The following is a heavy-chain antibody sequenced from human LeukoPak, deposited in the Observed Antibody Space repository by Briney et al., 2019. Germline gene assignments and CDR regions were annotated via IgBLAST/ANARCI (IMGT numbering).Heavy chain of an antibody. CDR2: INPNSGGT. D-gene: IGHD5-12*01. J-gene: IGHJ4*02. V-gene: IGHV1-2*02. CDR1: GYTFTGYY. CDR3: ATMADSGYDYFDY. Sequence: ASVKVSCKASGYTFTGYYMHWVRQAPGQGLEWMGWINPNSGGTNYAQKFQGRVTMTRDTSISTAYMELSRLRSDDTAVYYCATMADSGYDYFDYWGQGTLVTVSS.